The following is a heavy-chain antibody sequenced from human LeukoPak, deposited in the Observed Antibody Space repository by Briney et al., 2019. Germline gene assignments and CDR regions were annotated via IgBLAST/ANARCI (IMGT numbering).Heavy chain of an antibody. CDR1: GGSISSYY. J-gene: IGHJ5*02. Sequence: SETLSLTCTVSGGSISSYYWSWIRQPPGKGLEWIGYIYYSGSTNYNPSLKSRVTISVDTSKNQFSLKLSSVTAAGTAVYYCARETGAPFDPWGQGTLVTVSS. D-gene: IGHD3-9*01. CDR2: IYYSGST. CDR3: ARETGAPFDP. V-gene: IGHV4-59*01.